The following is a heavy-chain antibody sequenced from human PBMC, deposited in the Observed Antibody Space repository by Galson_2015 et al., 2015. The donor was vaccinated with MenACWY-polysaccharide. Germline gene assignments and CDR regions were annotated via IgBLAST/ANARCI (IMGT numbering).Heavy chain of an antibody. V-gene: IGHV3-48*02. CDR2: ISASSSAI. Sequence: SLRLSCAASGFTFKTYWMSWVRQAPGKGLEWVSYISASSSAIYYADSVKGRFTISRDNAKKSLYLQMNSLRDEDTAVYYCALYNWNDKGGALDIWGRGTMVTVSS. CDR1: GFTFKTYW. CDR3: ALYNWNDKGGALDI. D-gene: IGHD1-1*01. J-gene: IGHJ3*02.